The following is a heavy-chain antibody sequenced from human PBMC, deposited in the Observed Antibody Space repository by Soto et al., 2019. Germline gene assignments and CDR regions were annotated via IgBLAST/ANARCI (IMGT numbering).Heavy chain of an antibody. J-gene: IGHJ4*02. CDR1: GSTFSTYD. CDR2: ISGGGGYT. V-gene: IGHV3-23*01. Sequence: EVQLLESGGGLVQPGGSLRLSCAASGSTFSTYDMTWVRQAPGKGLEWVSTISGGGGYTYYTDSVKGRFTISRDNSKNTVYLQMNSLRAEDTAVYYCAKVLAAAGIDYWGQGTLVTVSS. D-gene: IGHD6-13*01. CDR3: AKVLAAAGIDY.